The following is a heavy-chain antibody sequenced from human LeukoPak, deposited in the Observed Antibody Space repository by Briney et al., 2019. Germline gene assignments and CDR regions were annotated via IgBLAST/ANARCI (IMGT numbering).Heavy chain of an antibody. CDR3: ARAPVLLWFGELLWRGSDPYFDY. D-gene: IGHD3-10*01. V-gene: IGHV1-18*01. CDR2: ISAYNGNT. Sequence: ASVKVSCKASGYTFTSYGISWVRQAPGQGLEWMGWISAYNGNTNYAQKLQGRVTMTTDTSTSTAYMELRSLRSDDTAVYYCARAPVLLWFGELLWRGSDPYFDYWGQGTLVTVSS. CDR1: GYTFTSYG. J-gene: IGHJ4*02.